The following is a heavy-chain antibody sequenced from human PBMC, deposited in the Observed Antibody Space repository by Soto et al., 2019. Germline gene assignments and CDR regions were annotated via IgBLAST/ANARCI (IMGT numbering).Heavy chain of an antibody. CDR3: ATGASRVYSYGMDV. J-gene: IGHJ6*02. V-gene: IGHV1-24*01. Sequence: ASVKVSCKVSGYTITELSMHWVRQAPGKGLEWMGGFDPEDGETIYAKKFQGRVTMTEDTSTDTAFMELSSLRSDDTAVYYGATGASRVYSYGMDVCCQGTTVTVSS. CDR2: FDPEDGET. CDR1: GYTITELS.